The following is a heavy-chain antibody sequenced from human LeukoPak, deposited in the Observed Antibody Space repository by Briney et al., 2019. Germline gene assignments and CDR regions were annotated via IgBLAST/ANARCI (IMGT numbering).Heavy chain of an antibody. D-gene: IGHD3-9*01. CDR2: INGDGSDP. CDR1: GFTFSTSW. Sequence: GGSLRLSCEASGFTFSTSWMYWVRQAPGKGLEWVSRINGDGSDPSYADFVKGRFTISRDNAKSTLYLEMKNLRAEDTAVYYCAKDSRLILTGNGAFDIWGQGTMVTVSS. V-gene: IGHV3-74*01. J-gene: IGHJ3*02. CDR3: AKDSRLILTGNGAFDI.